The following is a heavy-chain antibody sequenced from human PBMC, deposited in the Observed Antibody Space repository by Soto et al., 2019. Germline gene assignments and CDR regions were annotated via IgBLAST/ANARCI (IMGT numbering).Heavy chain of an antibody. CDR2: ISYDGSNK. CDR1: GFTFSSYA. CDR3: ASEMGGQLVVGGFDY. V-gene: IGHV3-30-3*01. Sequence: QPGGSLRLSCAASGFTFSSYAMHWVRQAPGKGLEWVAVISYDGSNKYYADSVKGRFTISRDNSKNTLYLQMNGLRAEDTAVYYCASEMGGQLVVGGFDYWGQGTLVTVSS. J-gene: IGHJ4*02. D-gene: IGHD6-6*01.